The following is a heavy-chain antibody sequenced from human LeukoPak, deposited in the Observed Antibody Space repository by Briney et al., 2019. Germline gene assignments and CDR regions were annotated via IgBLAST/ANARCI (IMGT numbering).Heavy chain of an antibody. CDR3: ARFYANAWELPH. CDR1: GFTFSSES. J-gene: IGHJ4*02. Sequence: GRSLRLSSALSGFTFSSESMNWVRQAPGKGLDWGSSISSSRSDIYYADTVKGRFTISRDNSKNTLYPQMNSLRAEDTAVYYCARFYANAWELPHWGQGTLVTASS. V-gene: IGHV3-21*01. CDR2: ISSSRSDI. D-gene: IGHD1-26*01.